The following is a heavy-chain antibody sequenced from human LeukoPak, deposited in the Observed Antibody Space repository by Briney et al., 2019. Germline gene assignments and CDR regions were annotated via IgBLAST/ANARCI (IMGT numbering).Heavy chain of an antibody. J-gene: IGHJ5*02. CDR1: GFTFSTYA. CDR3: ARAGTTIGGGYWFDP. V-gene: IGHV3-30*12. Sequence: LTGGSLRLSCAASGFTFSTYAMHWVRQPPGKGLEWVALVYYDGSNRYYGDFVKGRFTISRDNPKKTLYLQMNSLRAEDTAVYYCARAGTTIGGGYWFDPWGQGTLVTVSS. CDR2: VYYDGSNR. D-gene: IGHD1-1*01.